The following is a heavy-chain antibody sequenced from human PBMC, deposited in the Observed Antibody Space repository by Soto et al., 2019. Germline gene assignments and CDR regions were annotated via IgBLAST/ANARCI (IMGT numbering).Heavy chain of an antibody. CDR3: ARYPSSSWYANWFDP. D-gene: IGHD6-13*01. Sequence: QVQLQESGPGLVKPSGTLSLTCAVSGGSISSSNWWSWVRQPPGKGLEWIGEIYHSGSTNYNPSLKSRFTISVDKSKNQFSLKLSSVTAADTAVYYCARYPSSSWYANWFDPWGQGTLVTVSS. V-gene: IGHV4-4*02. J-gene: IGHJ5*02. CDR2: IYHSGST. CDR1: GGSISSSNW.